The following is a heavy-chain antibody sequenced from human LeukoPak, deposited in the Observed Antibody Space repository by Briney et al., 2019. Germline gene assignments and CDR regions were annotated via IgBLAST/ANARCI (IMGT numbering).Heavy chain of an antibody. V-gene: IGHV4-31*03. CDR2: IYYSGST. Sequence: SETLSLTCTVSGGSISSGGYYWSWIRQHPGKGLEWIGYIYYSGSTYYNPSLKSRVTISVDTSKNQFSLKLSSVTAADTAVYYCARGNPPYAPPDYWGQGTLVTVSS. CDR3: ARGNPPYAPPDY. D-gene: IGHD2-2*01. J-gene: IGHJ4*02. CDR1: GGSISSGGYY.